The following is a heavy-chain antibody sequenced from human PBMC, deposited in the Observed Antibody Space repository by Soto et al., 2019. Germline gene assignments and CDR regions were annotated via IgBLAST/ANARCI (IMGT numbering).Heavy chain of an antibody. D-gene: IGHD2-2*02. J-gene: IGHJ3*02. CDR1: GGTFNTYT. V-gene: IGHV1-69*01. Sequence: QVQLVQSGAEVKKPGSSVKVSCRASGGTFNTYTFAWVRQAPGQGLEWMGGIIPIFNIATYAQKFQGRVTITADEATRTAYMEVSSLRSEDTAMYYCARRGDEIYLNAFDIWGQGTVVTVSS. CDR2: IIPIFNIA. CDR3: ARRGDEIYLNAFDI.